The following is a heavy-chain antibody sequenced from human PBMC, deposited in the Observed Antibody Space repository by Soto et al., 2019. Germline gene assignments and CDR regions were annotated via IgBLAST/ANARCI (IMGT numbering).Heavy chain of an antibody. CDR1: GYTLTSYD. CDR2: MNPNSGNT. CDR3: ARVLKGIAARPILGFAP. V-gene: IGHV1-8*01. J-gene: IGHJ5*02. D-gene: IGHD6-6*01. Sequence: ASVKVSCKASGYTLTSYDINWERQATGQGLEWMGWMNPNSGNTGYAQKFQGRVTMTRNTSISTAYMELSSLRSEDTAVYYCARVLKGIAARPILGFAPWGQGSLVTVSS.